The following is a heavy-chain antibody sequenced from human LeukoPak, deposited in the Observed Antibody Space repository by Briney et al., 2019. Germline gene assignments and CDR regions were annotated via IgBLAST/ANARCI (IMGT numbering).Heavy chain of an antibody. CDR1: GFTFSHYP. CDR3: ARSYSSGWKESRSRWFDP. V-gene: IGHV3-30*04. D-gene: IGHD6-19*01. J-gene: IGHJ5*02. CDR2: IAYDGSNK. Sequence: GGSLRLSCAASGFTFSHYPMHWVRQAPGKGLEWVAVIAYDGSNKDYADSAKGRFTISRDNSKNSLYLQINSLRVEDTAVYYCARSYSSGWKESRSRWFDPWGQGTLVTVSS.